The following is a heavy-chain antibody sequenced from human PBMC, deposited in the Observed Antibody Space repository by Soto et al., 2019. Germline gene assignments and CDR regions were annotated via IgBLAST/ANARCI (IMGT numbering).Heavy chain of an antibody. J-gene: IGHJ3*02. V-gene: IGHV1-8*01. Sequence: ASVKVSCKASGYTFTSYDINWVRQATGQGLEWMGWMNPNSGNTGYAQKFQGRVTMTRNTSISTAYMELSSLRSEDTAVYYCARGKSGNYGDYPDAFDIWGQGTMVTV. CDR3: ARGKSGNYGDYPDAFDI. D-gene: IGHD4-17*01. CDR2: MNPNSGNT. CDR1: GYTFTSYD.